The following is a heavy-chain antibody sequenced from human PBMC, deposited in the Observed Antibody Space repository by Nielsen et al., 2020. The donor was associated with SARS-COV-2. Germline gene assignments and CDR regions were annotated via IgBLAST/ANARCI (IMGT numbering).Heavy chain of an antibody. CDR1: GGSFSGYS. V-gene: IGHV4-30-2*01. Sequence: SETLSLTCAVYGGSFSGYSWSWIRQPPGKGLEWIGYIYHSGSTYYNPSLKSRVTISVDRSKNQFSLKLSSVTAADTAVYYCAKDRVEEYCSGGSCYSSVPIFDYWGQGTLVTVSS. D-gene: IGHD2-15*01. CDR3: AKDRVEEYCSGGSCYSSVPIFDY. J-gene: IGHJ4*02. CDR2: IYHSGST.